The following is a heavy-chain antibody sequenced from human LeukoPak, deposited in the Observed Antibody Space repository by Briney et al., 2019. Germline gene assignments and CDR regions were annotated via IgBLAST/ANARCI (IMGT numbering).Heavy chain of an antibody. Sequence: PGGSLRLSCTTSGFIFSNYGMHWARQAPGKGLEWVALIRNDIPKDGINKYYADSVRGRFTISRDNSKNTVYLQMNSLRVADTAMCYCAKGDSNWGQGTLVTVSS. J-gene: IGHJ4*02. CDR2: IRNDIPKDGINK. CDR1: GFIFSNYG. D-gene: IGHD6-13*01. CDR3: AKGDSN. V-gene: IGHV3-30*02.